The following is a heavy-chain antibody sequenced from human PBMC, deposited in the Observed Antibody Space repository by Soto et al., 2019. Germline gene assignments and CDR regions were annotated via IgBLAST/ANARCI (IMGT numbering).Heavy chain of an antibody. J-gene: IGHJ4*02. Sequence: QVQLVESGGGVVQPGRSLRLSCAASGFVFSSYGIHWVRQAPGKGLEWAAGISYDGRNRYYTDSVKGRFTISRDNSMNTLCLQMNSLRAEDTAVYYCAKDTYYYDSRGYYVLDYWGQGTLVTVSS. CDR3: AKDTYYYDSRGYYVLDY. D-gene: IGHD3-22*01. V-gene: IGHV3-30*18. CDR1: GFVFSSYG. CDR2: ISYDGRNR.